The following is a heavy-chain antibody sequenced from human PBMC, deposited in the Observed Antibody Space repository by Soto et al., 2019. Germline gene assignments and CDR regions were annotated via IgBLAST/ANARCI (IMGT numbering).Heavy chain of an antibody. CDR1: GYTFSSNA. Sequence: VASVKVSCKASGYTFSSNAITWVRQAPGQGLEWMGWISPYTGKTNYAQKFQGRVTMTTDPSTSTAYMELRALRSDDTAVYYCARLGWELQSGRRYSDYWGQGTLVTVSS. D-gene: IGHD1-26*01. J-gene: IGHJ4*02. CDR2: ISPYTGKT. CDR3: ARLGWELQSGRRYSDY. V-gene: IGHV1-18*04.